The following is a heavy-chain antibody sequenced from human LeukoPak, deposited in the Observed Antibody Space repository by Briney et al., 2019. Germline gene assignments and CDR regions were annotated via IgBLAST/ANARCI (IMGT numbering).Heavy chain of an antibody. CDR2: IYYSGST. CDR1: GGSISSSSYY. D-gene: IGHD3-10*01. V-gene: IGHV4-39*07. CDR3: ARDPDGSGSYY. Sequence: SETLSLTCTVSGGSISSSSYYWGWIRQPPGKGLEWIGSIYYSGSTYYNPSLKSRVTISVDTSKNQFSLKLSSVTAADTAVYYCARDPDGSGSYYWGQGTLVTVSS. J-gene: IGHJ4*02.